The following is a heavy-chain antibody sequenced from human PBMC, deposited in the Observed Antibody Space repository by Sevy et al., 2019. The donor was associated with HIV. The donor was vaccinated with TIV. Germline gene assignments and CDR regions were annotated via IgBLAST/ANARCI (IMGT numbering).Heavy chain of an antibody. J-gene: IGHJ4*02. V-gene: IGHV3-23*01. CDR3: AKDLQTALAIVVVPAAIGLDY. CDR1: GFTFSSYA. Sequence: GGSLRLSCAASGFTFSSYAMSRVRQAPGKGLEWVSAISGSGGSTYYADSVKGRFTISRDNSKNTLYLQMNSLRAEDTAVYYCAKDLQTALAIVVVPAAIGLDYWGQGTLVTVSS. CDR2: ISGSGGST. D-gene: IGHD2-2*03.